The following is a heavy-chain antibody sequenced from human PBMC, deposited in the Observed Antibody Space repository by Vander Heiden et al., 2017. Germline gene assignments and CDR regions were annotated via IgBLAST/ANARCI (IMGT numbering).Heavy chain of an antibody. CDR1: GFIVSSNY. V-gene: IGHV3-53*01. CDR3: ARGAFAFDI. J-gene: IGHJ3*02. CDR2: IYSDGST. Sequence: EVQLVESGGGLIQPGESLRLSCAASGFIVSSNYMGWVRQAPGKGLEWVSIIYSDGSTDYADSVKGRFTISRDNSKNTLFLQMNSLRAEDTAVYYCARGAFAFDIWGQGTMVIVSS. D-gene: IGHD3-3*02.